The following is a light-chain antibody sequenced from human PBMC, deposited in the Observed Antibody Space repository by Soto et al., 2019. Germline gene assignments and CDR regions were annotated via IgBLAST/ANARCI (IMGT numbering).Light chain of an antibody. CDR2: KAS. J-gene: IGKJ1*01. V-gene: IGKV1-5*03. CDR1: QSISSW. Sequence: DIQMTQSPSTLSASVGDRVTITCRASQSISSWLAWYQQKPGKAPKLLIYKASSLESGVPSRFSGSGSGTEFTLILSILQPDDFATYYCQQYNSYWTFGQGTKVEIK. CDR3: QQYNSYWT.